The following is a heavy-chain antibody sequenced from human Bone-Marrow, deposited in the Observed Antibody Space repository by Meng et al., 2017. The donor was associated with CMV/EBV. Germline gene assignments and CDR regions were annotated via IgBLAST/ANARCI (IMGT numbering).Heavy chain of an antibody. CDR1: GYTFTGYD. Sequence: SVKVSCKASGYTFTGYDMHWVRQAPGQGLEWMGGIIPIFGTANYAQKFQGRVTITTDESTSTAYMELSSLRSEDTAVYYCARAVAGTNYYYGMDVWGQGTTVTVSS. CDR2: IIPIFGTA. CDR3: ARAVAGTNYYYGMDV. D-gene: IGHD1-1*01. J-gene: IGHJ6*02. V-gene: IGHV1-69*05.